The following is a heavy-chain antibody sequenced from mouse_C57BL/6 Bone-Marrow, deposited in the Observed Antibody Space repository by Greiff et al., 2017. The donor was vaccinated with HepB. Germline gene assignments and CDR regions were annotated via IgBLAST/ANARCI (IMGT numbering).Heavy chain of an antibody. J-gene: IGHJ1*03. D-gene: IGHD1-1*01. V-gene: IGHV2-2*01. CDR3: ARRGYGSSYWYFDV. CDR2: IWSGGST. CDR1: GFSLTSYG. Sequence: QVQLKESGPGLVQPSQRLSITCTVSGFSLTSYGVHWVRQSPGKGLEWLGVIWSGGSTDYNAAFISRLSISKDNSKSQVFFKMNSLQADDTAIYYCARRGYGSSYWYFDVWGTGTTVTVSS.